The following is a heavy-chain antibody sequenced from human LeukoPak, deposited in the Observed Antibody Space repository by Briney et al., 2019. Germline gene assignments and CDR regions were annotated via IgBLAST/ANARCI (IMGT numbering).Heavy chain of an antibody. CDR3: ARDGGSGSYYVYGMDV. CDR2: ISAYNGNT. D-gene: IGHD3-10*01. Sequence: ASVKVSCKASGYTFTSYGISWVRQAPGQGLEWVGWISAYNGNTNYAQKLQGRVTMTTDTSTSTAYMELRSLRSDDTAVYYCARDGGSGSYYVYGMDVWGQGTTVTVSS. V-gene: IGHV1-18*01. J-gene: IGHJ6*02. CDR1: GYTFTSYG.